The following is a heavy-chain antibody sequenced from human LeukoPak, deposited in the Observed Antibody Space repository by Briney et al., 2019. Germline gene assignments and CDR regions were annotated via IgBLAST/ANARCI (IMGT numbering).Heavy chain of an antibody. CDR3: ARGSLGYGDPQNFDY. CDR1: GFPFSSYA. Sequence: GGSLRLSCAASGFPFSSYAMHWVRLAPGKGLEYVSALSSNGGSTYYANSVKGRFTISRDNSKNTLYLQMGSLRAEDMAVYYCARGSLGYGDPQNFDYWGQGTLVTVSS. D-gene: IGHD4-17*01. J-gene: IGHJ4*02. CDR2: LSSNGGST. V-gene: IGHV3-64*01.